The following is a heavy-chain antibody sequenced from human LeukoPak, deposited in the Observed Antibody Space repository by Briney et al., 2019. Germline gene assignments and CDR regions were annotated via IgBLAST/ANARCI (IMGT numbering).Heavy chain of an antibody. Sequence: GGSLRLSCAASGFTFSNSAMNWVRQAPGKGLEWVSSINNVGSHIYYADSVKGRFTISRDNAKNSLYLQMNSLRAEDTAVYYCAKNHPDGPILEWLLFRWFDPWGQGTLVTVSS. D-gene: IGHD3-3*01. V-gene: IGHV3-21*01. CDR2: INNVGSHI. CDR3: AKNHPDGPILEWLLFRWFDP. J-gene: IGHJ5*02. CDR1: GFTFSNSA.